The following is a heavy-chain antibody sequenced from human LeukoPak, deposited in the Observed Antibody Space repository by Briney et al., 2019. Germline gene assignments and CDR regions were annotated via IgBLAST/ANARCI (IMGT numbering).Heavy chain of an antibody. Sequence: GASVTVSCKTSGFTFTAYYLHWVRQAPGQGLEWMGWINPNSGGTHYAQKFQGRVTMTRDTSISTAYMELSRLGSDDTAVYYCARGAGGSGSYPFDYLGQGTLVTVSS. J-gene: IGHJ4*02. D-gene: IGHD3-10*01. V-gene: IGHV1-2*02. CDR2: INPNSGGT. CDR3: ARGAGGSGSYPFDY. CDR1: GFTFTAYY.